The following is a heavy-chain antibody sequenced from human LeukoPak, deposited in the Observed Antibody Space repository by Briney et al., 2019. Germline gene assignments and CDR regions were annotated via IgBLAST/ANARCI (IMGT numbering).Heavy chain of an antibody. CDR1: GGTFSSSA. CDR2: IIPVLNIT. Sequence: SVKVSCKTSGGTFSSSATTWVRQAPGQGLEWMGRIIPVLNITTYAQKFQGSVTITADTSTSTVYMELSSLRSEETAVYYCARDQGLTAPPPYGLDVWGQGTTVIVSS. V-gene: IGHV1-69*04. CDR3: ARDQGLTAPPPYGLDV. D-gene: IGHD5-18*01. J-gene: IGHJ6*02.